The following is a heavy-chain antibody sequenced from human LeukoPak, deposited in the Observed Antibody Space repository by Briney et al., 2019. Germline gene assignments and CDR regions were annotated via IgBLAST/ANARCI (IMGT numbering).Heavy chain of an antibody. CDR3: AQVPPNTLLKQLAPVGY. Sequence: GSLRLSCAASGFSFSSYAMTWVRQPPGKGLEWIGEINHSGSTNYNPSLKSRVTVSVDTSKNQFSLKLSSVTAADTAVYYCAQVPPNTLLKQLAPVGYWGQGTLVTVSS. CDR2: INHSGST. D-gene: IGHD6-6*01. CDR1: GFSFSSYA. V-gene: IGHV4-34*08. J-gene: IGHJ4*02.